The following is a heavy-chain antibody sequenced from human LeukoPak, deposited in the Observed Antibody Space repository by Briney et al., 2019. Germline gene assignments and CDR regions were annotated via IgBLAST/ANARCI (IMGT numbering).Heavy chain of an antibody. CDR2: IYYSGST. D-gene: IGHD4-11*01. J-gene: IGHJ6*02. CDR3: ARDLGSNYRDYHFGMDV. Sequence: SETLSLTCTVSGGSISSYYWSWIRQPPGKGLEWIGCIYYSGSTNYNPSLKSRVTISVDTSKNQFSLRLSSVTAADTAVYYCARDLGSNYRDYHFGMDVWGQGTTVTVSS. CDR1: GGSISSYY. V-gene: IGHV4-59*01.